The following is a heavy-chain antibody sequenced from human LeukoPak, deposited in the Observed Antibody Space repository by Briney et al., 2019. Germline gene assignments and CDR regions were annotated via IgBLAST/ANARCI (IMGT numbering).Heavy chain of an antibody. J-gene: IGHJ4*02. CDR3: ARGGGNRNAYFDY. CDR2: ISPYNGDT. CDR1: VYTFTSFH. V-gene: IGHV1-18*01. D-gene: IGHD1/OR15-1a*01. Sequence: ASVKVSCKTSVYTFTSFHIGWVRQAPGQGLEWMGWISPYNGDTNYAQKVQDRVTTATDTSTSTAYMELRSLRFDDTAVYYCARGGGNRNAYFDYWGQGTLVTVSS.